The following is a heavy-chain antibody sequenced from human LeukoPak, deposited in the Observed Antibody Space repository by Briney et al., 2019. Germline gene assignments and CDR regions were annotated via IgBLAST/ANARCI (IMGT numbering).Heavy chain of an antibody. Sequence: GGSLRLSCAASGFVLNDYGMHWVRQAPGKGLEWVADIWFDKNQHFADSVKGRFAISRDNSKNTVYLQINSLRAEDTAVYYCARDRHCVNGVCHSPPGMDVWGQGTTVTVSS. V-gene: IGHV3-33*01. D-gene: IGHD2-8*01. CDR2: IWFDKNQ. CDR3: ARDRHCVNGVCHSPPGMDV. J-gene: IGHJ6*02. CDR1: GFVLNDYG.